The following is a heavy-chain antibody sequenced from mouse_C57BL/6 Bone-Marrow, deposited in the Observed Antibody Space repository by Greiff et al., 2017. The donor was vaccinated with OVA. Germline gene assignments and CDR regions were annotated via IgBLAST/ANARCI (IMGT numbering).Heavy chain of an antibody. V-gene: IGHV1-63*01. CDR2: IYPGGGYT. D-gene: IGHD4-1*01. J-gene: IGHJ4*01. Sequence: VQLQQSGAELVRPGTSVKMSCKASGYTFTNYCIGWAKQRPGHGLEWIGDIYPGGGYTNYNEKFKGKATLTADKSSSTAYMQFSSLTSEDSAIYYCARRGVLGSAMDYWGQGTSVTVSS. CDR1: GYTFTNYC. CDR3: ARRGVLGSAMDY.